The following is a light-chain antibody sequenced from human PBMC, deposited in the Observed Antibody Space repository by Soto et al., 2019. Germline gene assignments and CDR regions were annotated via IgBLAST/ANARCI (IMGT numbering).Light chain of an antibody. CDR2: LNSDGSH. CDR1: SGHSNYA. CDR3: QTWVTGIHI. V-gene: IGLV4-69*01. J-gene: IGLJ2*01. Sequence: QPVLTQSPSASASLGPSVTLTCTLSSGHSNYAIAWHQQQPEKGPRFLMKLNSDGSHSKGDGIPDRFSGSSSGAERYLTISTLQSEDEADYYCQTWVTGIHIFGGGTKLTVL.